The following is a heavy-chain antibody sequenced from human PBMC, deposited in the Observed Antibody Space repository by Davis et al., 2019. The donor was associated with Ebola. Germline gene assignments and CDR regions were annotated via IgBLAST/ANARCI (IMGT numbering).Heavy chain of an antibody. V-gene: IGHV3-11*01. Sequence: GESLKISCAASGFTFSDYYMSWIRQAPGKGLEWVSYISSSGSTIYYADSVKGRFTISRDNAKNSLYLQMNSLRAEDTAVYYRARGSYDYGSGSYSVNDAFDIWGQGTMVTVSS. J-gene: IGHJ3*02. CDR1: GFTFSDYY. CDR2: ISSSGSTI. CDR3: ARGSYDYGSGSYSVNDAFDI. D-gene: IGHD3-10*01.